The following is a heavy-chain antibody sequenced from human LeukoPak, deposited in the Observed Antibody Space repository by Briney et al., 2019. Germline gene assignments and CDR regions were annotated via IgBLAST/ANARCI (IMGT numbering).Heavy chain of an antibody. V-gene: IGHV4-59*08. CDR2: IYHTGST. CDR1: GGSISSYY. D-gene: IGHD4-17*01. J-gene: IGHJ4*02. Sequence: SETLSLTCTVSGGSISSYYWGWIRQPPGKGLEWIGSIYHTGSTYYKPSLRSRVTISVDTSWNRFSLRLTSVTAADTAVYYCARHGGQDGDPFDYWGQGTLVAVSS. CDR3: ARHGGQDGDPFDY.